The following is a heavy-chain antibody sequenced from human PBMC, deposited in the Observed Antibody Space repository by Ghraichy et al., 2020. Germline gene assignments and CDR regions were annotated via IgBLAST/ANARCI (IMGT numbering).Heavy chain of an antibody. Sequence: GMSWVRQAPGKGLEGVSGINWNGGSTGYADSVKGRFTISRDNAKNSLYLQMNSLRAEDTALYYCARVGSSSWYFDYWGQGTLVTVSS. CDR1: G. D-gene: IGHD6-13*01. J-gene: IGHJ4*02. V-gene: IGHV3-20*03. CDR2: INWNGGST. CDR3: ARVGSSSWYFDY.